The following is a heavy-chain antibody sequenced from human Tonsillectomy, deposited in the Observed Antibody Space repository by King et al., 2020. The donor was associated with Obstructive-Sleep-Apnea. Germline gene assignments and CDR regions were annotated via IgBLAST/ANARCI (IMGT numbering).Heavy chain of an antibody. CDR1: GYTFTSYW. CDR3: ARPGVSFSLTWYYFDY. D-gene: IGHD3-16*02. J-gene: IGHJ4*02. V-gene: IGHV5-51*01. Sequence: QLVQSGVEVKKPGESLKISCKGSGYTFTSYWIGWVRQVPGKGLEWMGIIHPGDSNIRYSPSFQGQVTISPDKSFNTAYLQWSSLKASDTAMYYCARPGVSFSLTWYYFDYWGQGTLVTVSS. CDR2: IHPGDSNI.